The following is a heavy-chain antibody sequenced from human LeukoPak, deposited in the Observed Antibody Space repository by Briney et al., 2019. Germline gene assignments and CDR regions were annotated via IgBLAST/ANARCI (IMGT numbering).Heavy chain of an antibody. J-gene: IGHJ4*02. CDR1: GLTFVDYG. CDR3: LRALAPTYGQWYFDF. CDR2: IKTNPYGKTA. V-gene: IGHV3-49*04. D-gene: IGHD2-8*01. Sequence: PGGSLRLSCTASGLTFVDYGMRWVRPAPRKGLEWRVFIKTNPYGKTAHYAASAPDRFAVSRDDSTSVAYLQMNFLRADDTGVYHCLRALAPTYGQWYFDFSGQGAMVTVSS.